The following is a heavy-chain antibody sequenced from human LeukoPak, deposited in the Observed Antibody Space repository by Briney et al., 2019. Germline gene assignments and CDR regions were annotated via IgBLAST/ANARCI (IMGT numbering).Heavy chain of an antibody. CDR2: INHSGST. CDR3: ARIEGVVPAARFDY. CDR1: GGSFSGYY. J-gene: IGHJ4*02. Sequence: SETLSLTCAVYGGSFSGYYWSWIRQPPGKGLEWIGEINHSGSTNYNPSLKSQVTISVDTSKNQFSLKLSSVTAADTAVYYCARIEGVVPAARFDYWGQGTLVTVSS. D-gene: IGHD2-2*01. V-gene: IGHV4-34*01.